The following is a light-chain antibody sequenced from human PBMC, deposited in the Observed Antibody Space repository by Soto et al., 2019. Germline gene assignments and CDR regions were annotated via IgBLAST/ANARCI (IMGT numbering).Light chain of an antibody. CDR2: GIS. J-gene: IGKJ5*01. CDR1: QSISNY. CDR3: QQCYAIPRT. Sequence: DIQLTQSPSSLSASVEHRVTISCRASQSISNYLDWYQQKPGKAPELLIYGISTLQKGVPSRFSGSGSGTDFSLTISRLQSEDFATYYGQQCYAIPRTFGQGTRLEIK. V-gene: IGKV1-39*01.